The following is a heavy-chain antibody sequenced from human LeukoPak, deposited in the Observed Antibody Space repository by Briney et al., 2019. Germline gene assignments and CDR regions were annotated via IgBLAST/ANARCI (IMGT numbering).Heavy chain of an antibody. CDR1: GFTFRNYA. Sequence: GGSLRLSCAASGFTFRNYAMSWVRQIPGKGLEWVSGISAGGSRTYYSDSVKGRFTISRDNSKNTVHLQMDSLRAEDSAVYYCAKNAGYSYGLYYFDYWGQGTLVTVSS. J-gene: IGHJ4*02. CDR2: ISAGGSRT. D-gene: IGHD5-18*01. V-gene: IGHV3-23*01. CDR3: AKNAGYSYGLYYFDY.